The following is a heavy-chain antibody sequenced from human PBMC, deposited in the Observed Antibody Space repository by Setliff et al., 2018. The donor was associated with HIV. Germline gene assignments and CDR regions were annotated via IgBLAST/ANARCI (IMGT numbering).Heavy chain of an antibody. CDR1: GYTFTSYG. CDR3: AGPRGDEAFDV. V-gene: IGHV1-69*10. J-gene: IGHJ3*01. Sequence: SVKVSCKASGYTFTSYGISWVRQAPGQGLEWMGGIIPILGITNYAQKFQGRVTLTADESTSTMYMELSSLTSDDTAVYYCAGPRGDEAFDVWGQGTMVTVS. CDR2: IIPILGIT.